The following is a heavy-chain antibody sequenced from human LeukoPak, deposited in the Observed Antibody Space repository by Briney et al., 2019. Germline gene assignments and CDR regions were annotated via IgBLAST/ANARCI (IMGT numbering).Heavy chain of an antibody. CDR1: GYTFTNFG. D-gene: IGHD3-22*01. V-gene: IGHV1-18*01. Sequence: AAVQVTCKSSGYTFTNFGSSWVRQAPGQGLAWMGWISSYHGKTNYAHELHGRVIMTTDPSTRTAYLDLMSMRSDRPAVSCCHRHYSYNRSGYYYGQWLDAWGQGTLVTVSS. CDR2: ISSYHGKT. CDR3: HRHYSYNRSGYYYGQWLDA. J-gene: IGHJ5*02.